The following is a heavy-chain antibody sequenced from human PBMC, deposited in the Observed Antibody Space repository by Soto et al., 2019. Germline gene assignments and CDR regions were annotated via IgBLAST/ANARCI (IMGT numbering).Heavy chain of an antibody. J-gene: IGHJ4*02. CDR2: IGPERGDT. Sequence: QVQLVQSGAEVKKPGASVKVSCKASGYTFTGHYIHWVRQAPEQGPEWVGEIGPERGDTRFAQKFQGRVTMTRDTSINTVYMEIKNLSPDDTAVYYCGRGRSGQIVVFYWGQGTPVTVSS. V-gene: IGHV1-2*02. D-gene: IGHD1-26*01. CDR3: GRGRSGQIVVFY. CDR1: GYTFTGHY.